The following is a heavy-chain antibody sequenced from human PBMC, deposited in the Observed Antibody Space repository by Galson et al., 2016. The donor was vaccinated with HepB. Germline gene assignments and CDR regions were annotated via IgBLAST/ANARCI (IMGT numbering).Heavy chain of an antibody. D-gene: IGHD5-24*01. V-gene: IGHV3-23*01. CDR1: GFTFSGSA. CDR3: GRGSSGDVYNFGAY. J-gene: IGHJ4*02. CDR2: ISVSGDHV. Sequence: SLRLSCAASGFTFSGSALHWVRQAPGKGLEWVSGISVSGDHVYYADSVKGRLTIYRENSKNTVYLQMNSLRAEDTAVYYCGRGSSGDVYNFGAYWGQGTRVTVSS.